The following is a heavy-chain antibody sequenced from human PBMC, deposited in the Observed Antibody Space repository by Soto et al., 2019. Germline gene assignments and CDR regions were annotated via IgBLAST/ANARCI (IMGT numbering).Heavy chain of an antibody. CDR3: ARYSSIAARLYPNYYYYGMDV. D-gene: IGHD6-6*01. CDR2: IIPIFGTA. V-gene: IGHV1-69*13. J-gene: IGHJ6*02. CDR1: GGTFSSYA. Sequence: SVKVSCKASGGTFSSYAISWVRQAPGQGLEWMGGIIPIFGTANYAQKFQGRVTITADESTSTAYMELSSLRSEDTAVYYCARYSSIAARLYPNYYYYGMDVWGQGTTVTVSS.